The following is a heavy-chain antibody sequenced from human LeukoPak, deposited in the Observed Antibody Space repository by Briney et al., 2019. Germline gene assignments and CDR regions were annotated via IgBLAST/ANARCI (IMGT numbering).Heavy chain of an antibody. V-gene: IGHV4-34*01. J-gene: IGHJ6*03. D-gene: IGHD6-13*01. CDR3: ARAWGAAAGTGYYYMDV. CDR2: ISHSGST. CDR1: GGSFSGYY. Sequence: PSETLSLTCAVSGGSFSGYYWSWIRQPPGHGLEWIGEISHSGSTNYNPSLKSRVTISVDTSKNQFSLKLSSVTAADTAVYYCARAWGAAAGTGYYYMDVWGKGTTVTVSS.